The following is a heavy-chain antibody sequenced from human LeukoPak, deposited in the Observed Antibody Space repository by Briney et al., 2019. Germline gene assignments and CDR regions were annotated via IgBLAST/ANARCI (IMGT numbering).Heavy chain of an antibody. CDR2: IDPSDSYT. CDR1: GYSFTSYW. Sequence: GESLKISCKGSGYSFTSYWISWVRQMPGKGLEWMGRIDPSDSYTNYSPSFQGHVTISADKTISTAYLQWSSLKASDTAMYYCARQDYYDTRGFDYWGQGTLVTASS. J-gene: IGHJ4*02. D-gene: IGHD3-22*01. CDR3: ARQDYYDTRGFDY. V-gene: IGHV5-10-1*01.